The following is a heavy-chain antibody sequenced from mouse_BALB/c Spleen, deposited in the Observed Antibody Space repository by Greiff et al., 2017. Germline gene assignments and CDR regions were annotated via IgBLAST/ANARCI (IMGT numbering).Heavy chain of an antibody. CDR1: GFTFSSYG. CDR2: ISSGGSYT. V-gene: IGHV5-6*01. Sequence: EVKLVESGGDLVKPGGSLKLSCAASGFTFSSYGMSWVRQTPDKRLEWVATISSGGSYTYYPDSVKGRFTISRDNAKNTLYLQMSSLKSEDTAMYYCASITTVAMDYWGQGTSVTVSS. D-gene: IGHD1-1*01. CDR3: ASITTVAMDY. J-gene: IGHJ4*01.